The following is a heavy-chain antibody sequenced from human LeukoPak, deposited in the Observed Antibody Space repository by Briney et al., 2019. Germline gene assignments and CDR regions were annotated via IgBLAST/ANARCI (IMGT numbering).Heavy chain of an antibody. Sequence: SETLSLPCSVCGGLNCPYYSNWLRLPAGKGLEWIGRIYTSGTTDYNPSLKSRVTISLDKSKNQSSLKMSTVTAADSAVYYCERVFSACCGRSQFLDWGQGTLVTVSS. CDR2: IYTSGTT. D-gene: IGHD2-21*01. J-gene: IGHJ4*02. V-gene: IGHV4-4*07. CDR1: GGLNCPYY. CDR3: ERVFSACCGRSQFLD.